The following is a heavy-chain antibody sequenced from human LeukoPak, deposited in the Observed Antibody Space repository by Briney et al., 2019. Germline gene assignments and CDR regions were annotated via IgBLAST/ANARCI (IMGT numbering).Heavy chain of an antibody. Sequence: GGSLRLSCAASGFTFSIYWMSWVRQAPGKGLEWVANIKQDGSEKYYVDSVKGRFTISRDNAKNSLYLQMNSLRAEDTAVYYCVSTATFDCWGQGTLVTVSS. CDR1: GFTFSIYW. D-gene: IGHD5/OR15-5a*01. V-gene: IGHV3-7*05. CDR3: VSTATFDC. J-gene: IGHJ4*02. CDR2: IKQDGSEK.